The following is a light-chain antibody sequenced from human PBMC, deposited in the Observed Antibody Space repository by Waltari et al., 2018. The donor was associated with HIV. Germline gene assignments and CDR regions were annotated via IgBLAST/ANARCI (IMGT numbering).Light chain of an antibody. Sequence: SSELTQDPAVSVALGQTVRITCQGDSLRTYYATWYRQKPWQAPVLVVYGNNNRPSGIPDRFSGSSSGDTASLTITATQAEDEADYYCNSRDSSGNLVVFGGGTKLTVL. CDR3: NSRDSSGNLVV. CDR1: SLRTYY. CDR2: GNN. V-gene: IGLV3-19*01. J-gene: IGLJ2*01.